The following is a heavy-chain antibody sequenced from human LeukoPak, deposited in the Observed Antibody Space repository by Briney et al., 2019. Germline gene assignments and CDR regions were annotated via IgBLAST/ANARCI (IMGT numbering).Heavy chain of an antibody. V-gene: IGHV4-30-2*01. CDR1: GGSISSGGYS. Sequence: SQTLSLTCGVSGGSISSGGYSWSWIRQPPGKGLEWIGYIYHSGSTYYNPSLKSRVTISVDRSKNQFSLKLSSVTAADTAVYYCARVSRRWYYFDYWGQGTLVTVSS. CDR3: ARVSRRWYYFDY. D-gene: IGHD6-13*01. CDR2: IYHSGST. J-gene: IGHJ4*02.